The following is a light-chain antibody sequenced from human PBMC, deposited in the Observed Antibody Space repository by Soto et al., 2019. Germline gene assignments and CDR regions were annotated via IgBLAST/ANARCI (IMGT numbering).Light chain of an antibody. V-gene: IGLV2-8*01. CDR2: EVT. Sequence: QSGLTQPPSASGSPGQSVTISCTGTSSDIGGYDHVSWYRQDPGKAPKVMIYEVTKRPSGVPDRFSGSKAGNTASLTVFGLQAEDEANYYCGSFAGPVWVFGGGTKLTVL. CDR3: GSFAGPVWV. J-gene: IGLJ3*02. CDR1: SSDIGGYDH.